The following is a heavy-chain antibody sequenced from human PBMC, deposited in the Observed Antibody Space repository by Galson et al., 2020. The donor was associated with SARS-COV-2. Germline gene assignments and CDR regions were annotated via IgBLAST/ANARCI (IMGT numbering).Heavy chain of an antibody. CDR3: ARPAEELPGYYYYMDV. J-gene: IGHJ6*03. CDR1: GYTFTSYG. V-gene: IGHV1-18*01. D-gene: IGHD1-7*01. Sequence: ASVKVSCKASGYTFTSYGISWVRQAPGQGLEWMGWISAYNGNTNYAQKLQGRVTMTTDTSTSTAYMELRSLRSDDTAVYYCARPAEELPGYYYYMDVWGKGTTVTVSS. CDR2: ISAYNGNT.